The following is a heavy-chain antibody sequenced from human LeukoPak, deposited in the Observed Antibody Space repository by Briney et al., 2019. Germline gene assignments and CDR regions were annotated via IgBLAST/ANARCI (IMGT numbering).Heavy chain of an antibody. V-gene: IGHV4-59*08. Sequence: SATLSLTCTVSGGSISSYYWSWIRQPPGKGLEWIGYIYYSGSTNYNTSLKSRVTISVDTSKNQFSLKLSSVTAADTAVYYCARLVGSSWYQVSDYYYGMDVWGQGTTVTVSS. D-gene: IGHD6-13*01. CDR3: ARLVGSSWYQVSDYYYGMDV. J-gene: IGHJ6*02. CDR1: GGSISSYY. CDR2: IYYSGST.